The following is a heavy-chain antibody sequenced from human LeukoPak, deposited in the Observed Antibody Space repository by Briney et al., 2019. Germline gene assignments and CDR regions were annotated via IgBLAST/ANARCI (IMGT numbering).Heavy chain of an antibody. CDR3: ARDYYGSGSLFDY. Sequence: GGSLRLSCAASGFTFSSYSMNWVRQDPGKGLEWVSSISSSSSYIYYADSVKGRFTISRDNAKNSLYLQMNSLRAEDTAVYYCARDYYGSGSLFDYWGQGTLVTVSS. J-gene: IGHJ4*02. CDR1: GFTFSSYS. CDR2: ISSSSSYI. V-gene: IGHV3-21*01. D-gene: IGHD3-10*01.